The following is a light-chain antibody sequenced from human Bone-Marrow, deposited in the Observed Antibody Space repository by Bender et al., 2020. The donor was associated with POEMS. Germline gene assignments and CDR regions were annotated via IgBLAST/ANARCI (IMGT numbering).Light chain of an antibody. V-gene: IGLV3-1*01. CDR1: KLGDRY. J-gene: IGLJ2*01. CDR3: QAWDSGTAVV. Sequence: SYELTQPPSVSVSPGQTARITCSGDKLGDRYTCWYQQKPGQSPVLVIYQDDKRPSGIPERFSGSNSGNTATLTISGTQAMDEADYFCQAWDSGTAVVFGGGTKLTV. CDR2: QDD.